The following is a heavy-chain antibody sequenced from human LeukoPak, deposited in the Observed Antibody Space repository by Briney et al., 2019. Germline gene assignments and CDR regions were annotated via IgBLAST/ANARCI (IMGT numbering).Heavy chain of an antibody. CDR1: GYTFTSYY. V-gene: IGHV1-46*01. Sequence: GASVKVSCKASGYTFTSYYMHWVRQAPGQGLEWMGIINPSGGSTSYAQKFQGRVTMTRDTSTSTVYMELSSLRSGDTAVYYCARDPRGGTLSDAFDIWGQGTMVTVSS. J-gene: IGHJ3*02. D-gene: IGHD2-15*01. CDR2: INPSGGST. CDR3: ARDPRGGTLSDAFDI.